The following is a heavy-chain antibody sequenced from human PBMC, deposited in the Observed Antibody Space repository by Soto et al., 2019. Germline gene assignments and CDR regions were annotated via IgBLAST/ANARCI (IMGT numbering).Heavy chain of an antibody. D-gene: IGHD2-15*01. CDR1: GYTFTSYA. CDR2: INAGNGNT. V-gene: IGHV1-3*01. CDR3: ARKYCSGGSCYLEG. J-gene: IGHJ4*02. Sequence: QVQLVQSGAEVKKPGASVKVSCKASGYTFTSYAMHWVRQAPGQRLEWMGWINAGNGNTKYSQKFQGRVTITRDTPASTAYRELSSLRSEDTAVYYCARKYCSGGSCYLEGWGQGTLVTVSS.